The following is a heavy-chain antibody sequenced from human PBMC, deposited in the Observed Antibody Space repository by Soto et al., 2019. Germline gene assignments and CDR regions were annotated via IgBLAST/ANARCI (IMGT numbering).Heavy chain of an antibody. J-gene: IGHJ4*02. D-gene: IGHD3-22*01. Sequence: QVQLVESGGGVVQPGRSLRLSCAASGFTFSSYGMHWVRQAPGKGLEWVAGISYDGSNKYYVDSVKGRFTISRDNSKNKLDLQMNSLRAEDTDVFYCAKDTYYHDTSGYYTFDYWGQGTLVTVSS. CDR2: ISYDGSNK. CDR3: AKDTYYHDTSGYYTFDY. CDR1: GFTFSSYG. V-gene: IGHV3-30*18.